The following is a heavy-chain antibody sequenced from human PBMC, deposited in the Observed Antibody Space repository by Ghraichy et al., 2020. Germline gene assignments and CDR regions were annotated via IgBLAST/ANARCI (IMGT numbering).Heavy chain of an antibody. J-gene: IGHJ5*02. CDR3: SKHTESYYDFWSGYWFDP. CDR1: GGSISSYY. V-gene: IGHV4-59*08. CDR2: IYYSGST. Sequence: SETLSLTCTVSGGSISSYYWSWIRQPPGKGLEWIGYIYYSGSTNYNPSLKSRVTISVDTSKNQFSLKLSSVTAADTALYYCSKHTESYYDFWSGYWFDPWGQGTLVNVSS. D-gene: IGHD3-3*01.